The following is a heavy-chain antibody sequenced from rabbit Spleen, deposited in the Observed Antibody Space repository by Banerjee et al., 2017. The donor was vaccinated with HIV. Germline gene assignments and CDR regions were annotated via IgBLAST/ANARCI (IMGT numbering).Heavy chain of an antibody. J-gene: IGHJ4*01. CDR1: GFDFGRYY. CDR3: GRDTVGDGRPFNL. D-gene: IGHD2-1*01. CDR2: IDPIFGIA. Sequence: QLVESGGGLVQPGGSLKLSCKASGFDFGRYYMSWVRQAPGKGLEWIGDIDPIFGIAVYASWVNGRFTISSHNAQNTLYLQLNSLTAADTATYFCGRDTVGDGRPFNLWGPGTLVTVS. V-gene: IGHV1S7*01.